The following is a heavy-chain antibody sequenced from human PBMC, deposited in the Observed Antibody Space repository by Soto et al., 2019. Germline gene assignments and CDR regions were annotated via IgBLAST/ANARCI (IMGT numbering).Heavy chain of an antibody. J-gene: IGHJ5*02. CDR2: INHTVGT. Sequence: SEPLSLTCAVYGGSVNVYYWNWIRQPAGKGLEWIGEINHTVGTHYNPSLKSRVTMSVDTSKNQFSLRLSSVTAADTAIYYCATRITVFGLLIPPFDPWGQGTQVTSP. CDR1: GGSVNVYY. V-gene: IGHV4-34*01. D-gene: IGHD3-3*01. CDR3: ATRITVFGLLIPPFDP.